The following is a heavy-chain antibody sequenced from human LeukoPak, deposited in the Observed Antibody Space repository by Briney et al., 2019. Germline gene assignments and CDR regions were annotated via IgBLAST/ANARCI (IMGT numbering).Heavy chain of an antibody. D-gene: IGHD2-15*01. Sequence: PSETLSLTCTVSGGSISRGGYYWSWIRQYPGKGLEWIGYIYYSGSTYYNPSLRSRVNMSVDTPKNQFSLKLSSVTAADTAVYYCARDTRGPAALDYWGQGTLVTVSS. V-gene: IGHV4-31*03. CDR1: GGSISRGGYY. CDR3: ARDTRGPAALDY. CDR2: IYYSGST. J-gene: IGHJ4*02.